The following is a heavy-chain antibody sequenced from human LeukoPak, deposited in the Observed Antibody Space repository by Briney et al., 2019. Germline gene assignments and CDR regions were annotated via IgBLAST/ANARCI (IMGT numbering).Heavy chain of an antibody. V-gene: IGHV3-33*01. J-gene: IGHJ3*02. D-gene: IGHD1-26*01. CDR1: AFIFSKYA. CDR2: IWNDGSDE. CDR3: AFEIGRRQGAFDI. Sequence: PGGSLRLSCAASAFIFSKYAMHWVRQTPGKGLEWVAAIWNDGSDENYADSVKGRLTISSDNSKNTLYLQMNSLRAEDTAVYYCAFEIGRRQGAFDIWGQGTMITVSS.